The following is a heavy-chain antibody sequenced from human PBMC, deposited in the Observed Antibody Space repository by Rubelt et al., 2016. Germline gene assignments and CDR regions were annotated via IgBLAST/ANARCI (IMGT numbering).Heavy chain of an antibody. CDR2: INPSGGST. J-gene: IGHJ5*02. Sequence: QVQLVQSGAEVKKPGASVKVSCKASGYTFTSYYMHWVRQAPGQGLEWMGIINPSGGSTSYEQKFQGRVTMTRDTSTGTVYMELCSLRSEETAVYYCARSPRYDFEDNWFDPWGQGTLVTVSS. CDR3: ARSPRYDFEDNWFDP. CDR1: GYTFTSYY. D-gene: IGHD3-3*01. V-gene: IGHV1-46*01.